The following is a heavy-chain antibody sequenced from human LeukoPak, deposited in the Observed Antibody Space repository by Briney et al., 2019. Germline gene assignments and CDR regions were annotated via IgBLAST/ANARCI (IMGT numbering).Heavy chain of an antibody. D-gene: IGHD1-26*01. J-gene: IGHJ6*03. CDR2: IYHSGST. Sequence: SETLSLTCTVSGGSISSYYWSWIRQPPGKGLEWIGYIYHSGSTYYNPSLKSRVTISVDRSKNQFSLKLSSVTAADTAVYYCASAHSGSYFRGYYYYYMDVWGKGTTVTVSS. CDR3: ASAHSGSYFRGYYYYYMDV. V-gene: IGHV4-59*12. CDR1: GGSISSYY.